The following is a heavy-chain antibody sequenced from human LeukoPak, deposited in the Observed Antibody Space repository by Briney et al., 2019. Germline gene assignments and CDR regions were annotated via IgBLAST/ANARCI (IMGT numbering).Heavy chain of an antibody. J-gene: IGHJ2*01. CDR3: ARGGYCSSTSCYVNSYWYFDL. CDR2: IIPIFGTA. CDR1: GGTFSSYA. Sequence: RRASVKVSCKASGGTFSSYAISWVRQAPGQGLEWMGGIIPIFGTANYAQKFQGRVTITADESTSTAYMELSSLRSEDTAVYYCARGGYCSSTSCYVNSYWYFDLWGRGTLVTVSS. V-gene: IGHV1-69*13. D-gene: IGHD2-2*01.